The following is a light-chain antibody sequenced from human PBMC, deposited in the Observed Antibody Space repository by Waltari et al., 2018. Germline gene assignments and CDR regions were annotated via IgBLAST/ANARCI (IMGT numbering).Light chain of an antibody. CDR2: EVN. CDR1: SSAIGGYDS. Sequence: QSALTQPPSASGSPGQSVPISCTGTSSAIGGYDSVSWYQQHPGKAPRLIIFEVNKRPSGVPDRFSGSKSGNTAALTISGLQTADEADYYCSSFAGIINYYVFGSGTKVTVL. V-gene: IGLV2-8*01. CDR3: SSFAGIINYYV. J-gene: IGLJ1*01.